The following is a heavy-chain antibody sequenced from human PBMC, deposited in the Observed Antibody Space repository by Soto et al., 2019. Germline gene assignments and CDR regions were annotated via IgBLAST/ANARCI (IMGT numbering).Heavy chain of an antibody. CDR2: IHSSGST. Sequence: SETLSLTCTVSGASINSYHWSWIRQPAGKGLEWIGHIHSSGSTNYNPSLKSRVTMSVDTSKNQFSLRLMSLTAADTAVYYCARDQGVAAAGITWFDPWGQGSLVTVSS. CDR1: GASINSYH. J-gene: IGHJ5*02. CDR3: ARDQGVAAAGITWFDP. V-gene: IGHV4-4*07. D-gene: IGHD6-13*01.